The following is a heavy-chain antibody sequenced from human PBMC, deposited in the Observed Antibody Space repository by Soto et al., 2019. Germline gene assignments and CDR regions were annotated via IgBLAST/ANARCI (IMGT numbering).Heavy chain of an antibody. CDR3: ARIIGYCRNNDCSWTFDI. CDR2: FYPGDSTS. V-gene: IGHV5-51*01. Sequence: GESLKISCKTSGYSFISYWVAWVRQLPGKGLEWMGTFYPGDSTSTYSPSFQGQVTISVDKSVSTAYLQLSSLKASDTAMYYCARIIGYCRNNDCSWTFDIWGQGTMVTVSS. D-gene: IGHD2-15*01. J-gene: IGHJ3*02. CDR1: GYSFISYW.